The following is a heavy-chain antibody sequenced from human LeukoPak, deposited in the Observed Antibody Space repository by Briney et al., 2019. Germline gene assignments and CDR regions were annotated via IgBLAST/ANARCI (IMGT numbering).Heavy chain of an antibody. CDR3: AKATRGLAAAGTLDY. CDR2: ISYDGSNK. D-gene: IGHD6-13*01. Sequence: RAGGSLRLSCAASGFTFSSYAMSWVRQAPGKGLEWVAVISYDGSNKYYADSVKGRFTISRDNSKNTLYLQMNSLRAEDTAVYYCAKATRGLAAAGTLDYWGQGTLVTVSS. CDR1: GFTFSSYA. J-gene: IGHJ4*02. V-gene: IGHV3-30*18.